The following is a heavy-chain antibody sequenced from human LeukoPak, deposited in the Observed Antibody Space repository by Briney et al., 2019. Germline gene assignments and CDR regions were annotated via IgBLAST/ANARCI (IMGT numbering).Heavy chain of an antibody. D-gene: IGHD3-10*01. J-gene: IGHJ6*03. V-gene: IGHV3-7*01. Sequence: PGGSLRLSCAASGFTFSSYWMCWVRQAPGKGLEWVANIKQDGSEKYYVDSVKGRFTISRDNAKNSLYLQMNSLRAEDTAVYYCARDDPPGDYYYYMDVWGKGTTVTISS. CDR2: IKQDGSEK. CDR3: ARDDPPGDYYYYMDV. CDR1: GFTFSSYW.